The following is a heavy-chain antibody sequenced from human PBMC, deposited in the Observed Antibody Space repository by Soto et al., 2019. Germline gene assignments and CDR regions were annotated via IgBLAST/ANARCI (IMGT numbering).Heavy chain of an antibody. D-gene: IGHD6-13*01. CDR3: AREPEQQLVRSPFDY. V-gene: IGHV6-1*01. Sequence: SQTLSLTCAISGDSVSSNSAAWNWIRQSPSRGLEWLGRTYYRSKWFHNYAESVKSRISINPDTSKNQFSLQLNSVTPEDTAVYYCAREPEQQLVRSPFDYWGQGTLVTVSS. CDR1: GDSVSSNSAA. CDR2: TYYRSKWFH. J-gene: IGHJ4*02.